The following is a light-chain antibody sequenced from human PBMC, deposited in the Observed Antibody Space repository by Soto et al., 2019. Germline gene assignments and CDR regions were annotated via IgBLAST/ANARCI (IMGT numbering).Light chain of an antibody. Sequence: EIGMSQSPDTLSVSPGERATLYCRASQSVSTNLAWYQQKPGQAPRLLMYGASTRATGIPARFSGSGSGTEFTLTISSLQSEDFAVYYCQQYNKWPPWTFGQGTKVDI. V-gene: IGKV3-15*01. CDR1: QSVSTN. CDR3: QQYNKWPPWT. CDR2: GAS. J-gene: IGKJ1*01.